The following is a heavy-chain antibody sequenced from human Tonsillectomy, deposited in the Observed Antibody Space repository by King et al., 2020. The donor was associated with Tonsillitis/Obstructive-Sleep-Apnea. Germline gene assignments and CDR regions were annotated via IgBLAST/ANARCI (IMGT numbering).Heavy chain of an antibody. CDR1: GGTFSSYA. V-gene: IGHV1-69*12. Sequence: QLVQSGAEVKKPGSSVKVSCKASGGTFSSYAISWVRQAPGQGLEWMGGIIPIFGTANYSQKFQGRVPITADESTSTAYMELSSLRSEDTAVYYCARDLRPRPYSGSYYYWGQGTLVTVSS. CDR3: ARDLRPRPYSGSYYY. CDR2: IIPIFGTA. J-gene: IGHJ4*02. D-gene: IGHD1-26*01.